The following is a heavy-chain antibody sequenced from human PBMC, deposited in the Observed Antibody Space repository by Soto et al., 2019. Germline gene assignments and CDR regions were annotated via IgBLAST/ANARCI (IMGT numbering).Heavy chain of an antibody. D-gene: IGHD2-21*02. Sequence: QVQLVESGGGVVQPGRSLRLSCEASGFTFSNHGMHWVRQAPGKGLEWVAVIWNDGSNEYYADSVKGRFTISRDNSKNTLYLQMNSLRAEDTAIYYGARDRSDCLDYLGKGTLLTVSA. J-gene: IGHJ4*02. CDR2: IWNDGSNE. V-gene: IGHV3-33*01. CDR3: ARDRSDCLDY. CDR1: GFTFSNHG.